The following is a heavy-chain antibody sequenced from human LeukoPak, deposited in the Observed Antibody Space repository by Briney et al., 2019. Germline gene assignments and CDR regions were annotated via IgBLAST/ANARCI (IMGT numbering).Heavy chain of an antibody. CDR1: GFTFTNYW. CDR3: ARARQTGAFDI. J-gene: IGHJ3*02. CDR2: IKQDGSEK. Sequence: GGSLRLSCAASGFTFTNYWMAWVRPAPGKGLEWVANIKQDGSEKYYVDSVKGRFTISRDNAKNSLYLQMNSLRAEDTAVYYCARARQTGAFDIWGQGTMVTVSS. V-gene: IGHV3-7*01.